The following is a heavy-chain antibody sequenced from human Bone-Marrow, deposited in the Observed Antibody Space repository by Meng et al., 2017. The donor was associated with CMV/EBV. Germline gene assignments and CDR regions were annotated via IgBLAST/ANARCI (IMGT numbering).Heavy chain of an antibody. V-gene: IGHV4-34*01. CDR1: GFTVSGNY. Sequence: ESLKISCAASGFTVSGNYMSWVRQAPGKGLEWVAVISYDGSTNYNPSLKSRVTISVDTSKNQFSLKLSSVTAADTAVYYCASRRYWGQGTLVTVSS. CDR2: ISYDGST. J-gene: IGHJ4*02. CDR3: ASRRY.